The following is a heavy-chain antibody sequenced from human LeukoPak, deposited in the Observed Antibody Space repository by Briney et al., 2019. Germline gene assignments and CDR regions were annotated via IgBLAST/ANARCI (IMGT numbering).Heavy chain of an antibody. V-gene: IGHV3-23*01. CDR1: RFSFNSYV. CDR3: AKVSGRIQIWPQPFGDGMDV. J-gene: IGHJ6*02. D-gene: IGHD5-18*01. Sequence: GGSLRLPCAASRFSFNSYVMSWVRQAPGKGLECVSGISATGDNTYYADSVKGRFTISRDNSKNTLYLQMNSLRVEDTAVYYCAKVSGRIQIWPQPFGDGMDVWGQGTTVTVSS. CDR2: ISATGDNT.